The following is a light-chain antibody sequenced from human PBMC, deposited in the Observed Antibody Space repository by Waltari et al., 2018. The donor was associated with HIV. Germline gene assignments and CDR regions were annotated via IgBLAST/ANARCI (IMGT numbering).Light chain of an antibody. CDR3: QQYETYPIT. CDR1: RDISNS. CDR2: GAS. J-gene: IGKJ5*01. V-gene: IGKV1-16*02. Sequence: DIQMTQSPSSLSASVGDPVTITCRASRDISNSLAWFQQKPGKAPSSLIYGASNLQRGVPSKFSGDGSETDFTLTINSLQPEDFATYFCQQYETYPITFGQGTRLEIK.